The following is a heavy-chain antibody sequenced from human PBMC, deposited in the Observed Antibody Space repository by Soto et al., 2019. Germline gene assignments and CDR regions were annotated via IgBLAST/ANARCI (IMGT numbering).Heavy chain of an antibody. Sequence: SETLSLTCAVYGGSFSGYYWSWIRQPPGKGLEWIGEINHSGSTNYNPSLKSRVTISVDTSKNQFSLKLSSVTAADTAVYYCARGLGKDIVVVPAATHSGNWFDPWGQGTLVTVPQ. CDR1: GGSFSGYY. CDR3: ARGLGKDIVVVPAATHSGNWFDP. J-gene: IGHJ5*02. V-gene: IGHV4-34*01. CDR2: INHSGST. D-gene: IGHD2-2*01.